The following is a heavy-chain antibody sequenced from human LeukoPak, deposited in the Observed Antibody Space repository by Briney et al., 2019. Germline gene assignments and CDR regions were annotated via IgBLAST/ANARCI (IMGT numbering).Heavy chain of an antibody. Sequence: ASVKVSCKASGYSFVGYGICWVRQAPGRGLEWLGWISAYNGHTNYGQILQGRVTMTRDTSTNTTYLGLRSLRSDDTAVYYCARDSLAGGNAFPDYWGQGTLVTVSP. CDR2: ISAYNGHT. CDR3: ARDSLAGGNAFPDY. D-gene: IGHD4-23*01. J-gene: IGHJ4*02. CDR1: GYSFVGYG. V-gene: IGHV1-18*01.